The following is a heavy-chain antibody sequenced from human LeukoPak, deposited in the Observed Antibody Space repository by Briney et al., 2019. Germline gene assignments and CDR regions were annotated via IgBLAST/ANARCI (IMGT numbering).Heavy chain of an antibody. J-gene: IGHJ4*02. Sequence: SETLSLTCAVSGGSISSSNWWSWVRQPPGKGLEWIGEIYHSGSTNYNPSLKRRVTISVDKSKNQFSLKLSSVTAADTAVYYCARAYWSGGSCYLVDYWGQGTLVTVSS. CDR3: ARAYWSGGSCYLVDY. V-gene: IGHV4-4*02. D-gene: IGHD2-15*01. CDR1: GGSISSSNW. CDR2: IYHSGST.